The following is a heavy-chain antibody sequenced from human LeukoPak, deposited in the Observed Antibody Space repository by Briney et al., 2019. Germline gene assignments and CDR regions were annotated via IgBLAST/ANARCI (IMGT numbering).Heavy chain of an antibody. CDR2: IYYSGNT. Sequence: SETLSLTCTVSGGSINSNTYYWGWIRQPPGKGLEWIGSIYYSGNTYFNPSLKSRVTISVDTSKNQFSLKMNSVTAADTAVYYCARGQWFRAFWSRGTPVTVSS. D-gene: IGHD3-10*01. CDR3: ARGQWFRAF. CDR1: GGSINSNTYY. V-gene: IGHV4-39*07. J-gene: IGHJ4*02.